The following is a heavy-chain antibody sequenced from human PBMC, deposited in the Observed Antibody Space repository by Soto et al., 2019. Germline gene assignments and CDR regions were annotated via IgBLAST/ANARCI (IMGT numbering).Heavy chain of an antibody. Sequence: GGSLSLSCAASGFTFSNYEMHWVRQAPGKRLEWVSAIGTAGDTYYPGSVKGRFTISRENAKNSLYLQMNSLRAGDTAVYYCARGPTEYCSGGSCYRDGAFDIWGQGTMVTVSS. J-gene: IGHJ3*02. CDR2: IGTAGDT. V-gene: IGHV3-13*01. CDR3: ARGPTEYCSGGSCYRDGAFDI. CDR1: GFTFSNYE. D-gene: IGHD2-15*01.